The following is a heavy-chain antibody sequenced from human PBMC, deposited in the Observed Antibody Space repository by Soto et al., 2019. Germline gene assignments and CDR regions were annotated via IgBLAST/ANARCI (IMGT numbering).Heavy chain of an antibody. CDR1: GGSISSYY. Sequence: SETLSLTCTVSGGSISSYYWSWIRQPAGKGLEWIGRIYTSGSTNYNPSLKSRVTMSVDTSKNQFSLKLSSVSAADTAVYYCARGTDVLRYFDFYGMDVWGQGTTVTVSS. CDR3: ARGTDVLRYFDFYGMDV. CDR2: IYTSGST. D-gene: IGHD3-9*01. J-gene: IGHJ6*02. V-gene: IGHV4-4*07.